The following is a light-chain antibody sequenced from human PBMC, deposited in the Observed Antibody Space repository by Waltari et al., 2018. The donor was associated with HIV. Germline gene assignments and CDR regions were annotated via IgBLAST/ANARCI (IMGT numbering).Light chain of an antibody. CDR2: SGS. J-gene: IGKJ1*01. CDR1: QSVSDN. V-gene: IGKV3D-15*01. CDR3: QQYHDWPRT. Sequence: EILLTQSPATLSVSPGERATLSCRASQSVSDNLAWYQHKPGQPPRLLNYSGSVRATDIPARFSGSGSGTEFTLTIDSLQSEDFSVFYCQQYHDWPRTFGQGTKVEI.